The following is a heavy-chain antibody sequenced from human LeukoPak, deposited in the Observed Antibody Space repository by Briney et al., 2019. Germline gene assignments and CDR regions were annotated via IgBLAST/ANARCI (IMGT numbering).Heavy chain of an antibody. D-gene: IGHD3-10*01. CDR3: ARSSGLPRFGELTFDY. CDR2: IYHSGST. CDR1: GYSISSGYY. Sequence: SETLSLTCTVSGYSISSGYYWGWIRQPPGKGLEWIGYIYHSGSTYYNPSLKSRVTISVDTSKNQFSLKLSSVTAADTAVYYCARSSGLPRFGELTFDYWGQGTLVTVSS. V-gene: IGHV4-38-2*02. J-gene: IGHJ4*02.